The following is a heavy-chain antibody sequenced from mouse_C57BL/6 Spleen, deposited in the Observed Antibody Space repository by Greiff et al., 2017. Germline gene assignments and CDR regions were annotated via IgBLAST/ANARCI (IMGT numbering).Heavy chain of an antibody. CDR2: INPNNGGT. Sequence: VQLQQSGPELVKPGASVKISCKASGYTFTDYYMNWVKQSHGKSLEWIGDINPNNGGTSYNQKFKGKATLTVDKSSSTAYMELRSLTSEDSAFYYCARRDWDVNYWGQGTTLTVSS. CDR1: GYTFTDYY. V-gene: IGHV1-26*01. D-gene: IGHD4-1*01. J-gene: IGHJ2*01. CDR3: ARRDWDVNY.